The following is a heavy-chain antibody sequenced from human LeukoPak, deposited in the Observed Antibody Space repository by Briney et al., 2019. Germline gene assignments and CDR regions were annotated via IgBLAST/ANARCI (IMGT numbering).Heavy chain of an antibody. CDR2: SHTGGSI. Sequence: SETLSLTCTVSGVSISGFYWNWIRRPPRKGLEWVGYSHTGGSISSNPSLNSRVAFSMDTSKNQVSLRLNSVTATDTVVYYCARRRGGFGEGEFDYWGQGIPVTVST. CDR1: GVSISGFY. J-gene: IGHJ4*02. CDR3: ARRRGGFGEGEFDY. V-gene: IGHV4-4*08. D-gene: IGHD3-10*01.